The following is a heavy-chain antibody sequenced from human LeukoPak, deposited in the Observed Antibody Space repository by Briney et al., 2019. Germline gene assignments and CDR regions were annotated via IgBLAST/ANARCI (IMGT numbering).Heavy chain of an antibody. CDR1: KFSFSSYW. CDR3: ARDNNLEFDY. D-gene: IGHD2/OR15-2a*01. J-gene: IGHJ4*02. V-gene: IGHV3-7*01. Sequence: PGGSLRLSRVASKFSFSSYWMSWLRHIPGKGLEWVANINLDGSGQYYVDSVKGRFTISRDNAKNSLFLQMNSLRVEDTAVYYCARDNNLEFDYWGQGTLVTVSS. CDR2: INLDGSGQ.